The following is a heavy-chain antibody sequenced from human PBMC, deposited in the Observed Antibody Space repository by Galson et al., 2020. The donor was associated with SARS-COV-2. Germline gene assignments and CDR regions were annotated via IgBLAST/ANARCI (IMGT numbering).Heavy chain of an antibody. J-gene: IGHJ4*02. Sequence: GGSLRLSCAASGFTFSSYAMNCVRQAPGKGLEWVSGISGNEFNTYYSDSVKGRFTISRDNSKNTLYLQMNSLRAEDTAVYYCAKPSGYCTSSDCYWGGYYLDHWGQGSLVTVSS. D-gene: IGHD2-8*01. CDR2: ISGNEFNT. CDR3: AKPSGYCTSSDCYWGGYYLDH. CDR1: GFTFSSYA. V-gene: IGHV3-23*01.